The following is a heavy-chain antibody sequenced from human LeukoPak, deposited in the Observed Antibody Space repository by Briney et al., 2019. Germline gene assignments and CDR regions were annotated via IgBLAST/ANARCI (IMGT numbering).Heavy chain of an antibody. Sequence: SETLSLTCTVSGGSISSYYWSWIRQPPGKGLEWIGYIHYTGSTNYNPSLKSRVTISVDTSKNQFSLKLSSVTAADTAVYYCARARGSSGWVDYWGQGTLVTVSS. CDR1: GGSISSYY. V-gene: IGHV4-59*01. CDR3: ARARGSSGWVDY. D-gene: IGHD6-19*01. J-gene: IGHJ4*02. CDR2: IHYTGST.